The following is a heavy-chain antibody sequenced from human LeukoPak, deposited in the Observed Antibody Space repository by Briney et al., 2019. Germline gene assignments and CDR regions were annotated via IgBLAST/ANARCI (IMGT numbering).Heavy chain of an antibody. V-gene: IGHV4-59*01. J-gene: IGHJ5*02. CDR3: ARVIFSGDFNWFDP. CDR1: GVSISSYY. CDR2: IYYSGST. Sequence: PSETLSLTCTVSGVSISSYYWSWIRQPPGKGLEWIGYIYYSGSTNYNPSLKSRVTISVDTSKNQFSLKLSSVTAADTAVYYCARVIFSGDFNWFDPWGQGTLVTVSS. D-gene: IGHD4-17*01.